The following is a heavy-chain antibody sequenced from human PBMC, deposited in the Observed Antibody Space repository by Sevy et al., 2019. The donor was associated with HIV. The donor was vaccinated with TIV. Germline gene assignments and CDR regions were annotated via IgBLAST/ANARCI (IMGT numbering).Heavy chain of an antibody. CDR1: TFTFGHYA. V-gene: IGHV3-30*04. Sequence: GGSLRLSCAASTFTFGHYAMHWVRQAPGKGLQWVAGISYEGSNEYYTDSVKSRFTISRDNSKNTLNLEMNNLRVEDTALYYCARDWGTPPTAILYYFDFWGQGIPVTVSS. CDR2: ISYEGSNE. CDR3: ARDWGTPPTAILYYFDF. D-gene: IGHD3-16*01. J-gene: IGHJ4*02.